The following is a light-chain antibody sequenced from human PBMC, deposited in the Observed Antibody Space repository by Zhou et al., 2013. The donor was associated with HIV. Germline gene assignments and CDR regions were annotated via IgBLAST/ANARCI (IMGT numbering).Light chain of an antibody. CDR3: QQTYKVPPT. V-gene: IGKV1-12*01. CDR1: EDISSS. CDR2: SAS. Sequence: DIQMTQSPSSVSASVGDTVTITCRASEDISSSLAWYQHAPGKAPKLIIYSASSLQSGVPSRFSGRASGTDFTLTITSLQSDDFATYYCQQTYKVPPTFGGGTKVEFK. J-gene: IGKJ4*01.